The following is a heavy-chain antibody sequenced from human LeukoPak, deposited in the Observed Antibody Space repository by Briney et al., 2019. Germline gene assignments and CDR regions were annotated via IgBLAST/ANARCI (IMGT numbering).Heavy chain of an antibody. CDR3: AELGITMIGGV. CDR1: GFTLSDYY. V-gene: IGHV3-11*04. Sequence: GGSLRLSCAASGFTLSDYYKTWIRQAPGKGLEWVSYISSSGSTIYYADSVKGRFTISRDNAKNSLYLQMNSLRAEDTAVYYCAELGITMIGGVWGKGTTVTISS. D-gene: IGHD3-10*02. CDR2: ISSSGSTI. J-gene: IGHJ6*04.